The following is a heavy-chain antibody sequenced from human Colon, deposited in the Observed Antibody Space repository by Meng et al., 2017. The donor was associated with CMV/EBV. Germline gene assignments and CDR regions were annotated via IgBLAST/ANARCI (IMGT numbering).Heavy chain of an antibody. V-gene: IGHV3-21*01. D-gene: IGHD3-3*01. CDR2: ISSTGHDM. CDR3: ARDGVRITIFGVDLYGMDV. Sequence: GESLKISCAVSGFTLRNYNMNWVRQAPAKGLERVSSISSTGHDMFYADSVKGRFTISTDNAKNTVYLEMNSLTAEDTAVYYCARDGVRITIFGVDLYGMDVWGQGTAVTVSS. CDR1: GFTLRNYN. J-gene: IGHJ6*02.